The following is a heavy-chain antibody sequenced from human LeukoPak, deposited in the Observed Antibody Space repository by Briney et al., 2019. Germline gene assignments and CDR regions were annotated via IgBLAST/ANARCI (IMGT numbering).Heavy chain of an antibody. D-gene: IGHD3-9*01. CDR2: ITYDGSKK. V-gene: IGHV3-30-3*01. Sequence: GGSLRLSCEVSGFTFSSFGMHWARQAPGKGLEWVAVITYDGSKKYYADSVKGRFTISRDNSKNTLYLQVDSLRTEDTAVYYCARGLDYDILTFWGQGTLVTVSS. CDR1: GFTFSSFG. CDR3: ARGLDYDILTF. J-gene: IGHJ4*02.